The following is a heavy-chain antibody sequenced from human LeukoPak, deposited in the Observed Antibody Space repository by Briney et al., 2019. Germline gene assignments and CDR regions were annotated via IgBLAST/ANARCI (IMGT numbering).Heavy chain of an antibody. CDR3: ASHWELRY. D-gene: IGHD1-26*01. CDR1: GFTFSSYS. Sequence: GGSLRLSCAASGFTFSSYSMNWVRQAPGKGLEWVADIYSGGTTYYADSVKGRFTISRDNSKNTLYLQMNNLRAEDTAVYYCASHWELRYWGQGTLVTVSS. J-gene: IGHJ4*02. V-gene: IGHV3-53*01. CDR2: IYSGGTT.